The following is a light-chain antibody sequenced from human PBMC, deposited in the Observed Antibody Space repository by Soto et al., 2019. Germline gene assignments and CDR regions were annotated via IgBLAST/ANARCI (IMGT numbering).Light chain of an antibody. CDR2: AAS. CDR3: LLDFRYFWA. Sequence: AIQLTQSPSSLSASVGDRVTITCRASQAIRTALGWYQQKPGKVPKLLIYAASTLQSGVPSRFSGSGSGTDFTLTISSLQPEDSETSYCLLDFRYFWAFGQGTKVDIK. V-gene: IGKV1-6*01. CDR1: QAIRTA. J-gene: IGKJ1*01.